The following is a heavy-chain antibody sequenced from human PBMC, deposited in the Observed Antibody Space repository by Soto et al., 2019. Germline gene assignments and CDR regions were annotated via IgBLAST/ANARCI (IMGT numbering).Heavy chain of an antibody. Sequence: EVQLVESGGGLVQPGGSLRLSCAASGFTFSSYSMNWVRQAPGKGLEWVSYISSSSTIYYADSVKGRFTISRDNAKNSTXXQMNSLRAEDTAVYYCAGDLYGDYVIYYYYYGMDVWGQGTTVTVSS. D-gene: IGHD4-17*01. CDR2: ISSSSTI. J-gene: IGHJ6*02. V-gene: IGHV3-48*01. CDR1: GFTFSSYS. CDR3: AGDLYGDYVIYYYYYGMDV.